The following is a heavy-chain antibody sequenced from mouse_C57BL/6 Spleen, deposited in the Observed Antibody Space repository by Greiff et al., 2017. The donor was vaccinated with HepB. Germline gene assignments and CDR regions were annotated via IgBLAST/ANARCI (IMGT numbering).Heavy chain of an antibody. J-gene: IGHJ2*01. V-gene: IGHV1-15*01. CDR1: GYTFTDYE. D-gene: IGHD1-1*01. Sequence: QVQLQQSGAELVRPGASVPLSCKASGYTFTDYEMHWVKQTPVHGLEWIGAIDPETGGTAYNQKFKGKAILTADKSSSTAYMELRSLTSEDSAVYYCTRSITTVVATGFDYWGQGTTLTVSS. CDR2: IDPETGGT. CDR3: TRSITTVVATGFDY.